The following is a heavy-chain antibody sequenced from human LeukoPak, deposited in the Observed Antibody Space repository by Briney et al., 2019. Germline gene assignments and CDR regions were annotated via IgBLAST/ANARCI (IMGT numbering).Heavy chain of an antibody. V-gene: IGHV1-8*01. CDR3: TVGPPNWGFDY. D-gene: IGHD7-27*01. CDR2: MSPNSGNT. J-gene: IGHJ4*02. Sequence: ASVKVSCKASRYTFTSHDINWVRQATGQGFEWVGWMSPNSGNTGYAQRFQGRVAMTRNTSISTAYMELSSLRSEDTAVYYCTVGPPNWGFDYWGQGTLVTVSS. CDR1: RYTFTSHD.